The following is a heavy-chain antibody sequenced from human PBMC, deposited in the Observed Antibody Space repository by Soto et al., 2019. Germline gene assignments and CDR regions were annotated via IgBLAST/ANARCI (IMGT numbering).Heavy chain of an antibody. V-gene: IGHV1-18*01. D-gene: IGHD6-19*01. CDR1: GYTFTSYG. CDR3: ARDDAVAGTADY. J-gene: IGHJ4*02. Sequence: ASVKVSCKASGYTFTSYGIIWVRQAPGQGLEWMGWISAYNGNTNYAQKLQGRVTMTTDTSTSTAYMELRSLRSDDTAVYYCARDDAVAGTADYWGQGTLVTVSS. CDR2: ISAYNGNT.